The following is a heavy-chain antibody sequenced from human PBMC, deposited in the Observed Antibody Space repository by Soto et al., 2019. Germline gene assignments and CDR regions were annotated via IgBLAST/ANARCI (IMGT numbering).Heavy chain of an antibody. J-gene: IGHJ4*02. Sequence: PSGTLYITSTVYGGSISSGDYYWSWIRQPPGKGLEWITYIYSSGSTYYNPSLKSRVTISVDSSKNQFSLNLSSVTAADTAVYYCSSDYRSGLGGYCGQGSLVT. V-gene: IGHV4-30-4*01. CDR3: SSDYRSGLGGY. D-gene: IGHD3-10*01. CDR1: GGSISSGDYY. CDR2: IYSSGST.